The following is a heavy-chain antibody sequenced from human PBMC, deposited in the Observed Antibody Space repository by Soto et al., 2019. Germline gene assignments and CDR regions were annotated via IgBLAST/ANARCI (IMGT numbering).Heavy chain of an antibody. V-gene: IGHV4-34*01. Sequence: QVQLQQWGAGLLRPSETLSLSCDVYGGSLGDYYWSWIRQPPGKGLEWIVEISHSGNTIYNPSLKSRVIILIDTSKNQFSLKLSFVTAADTAVYYCARGRKGSSSSWYVDWGQGTLVTVSS. CDR3: ARGRKGSSSSWYVD. CDR1: GGSLGDYY. D-gene: IGHD6-13*01. CDR2: ISHSGNT. J-gene: IGHJ4*02.